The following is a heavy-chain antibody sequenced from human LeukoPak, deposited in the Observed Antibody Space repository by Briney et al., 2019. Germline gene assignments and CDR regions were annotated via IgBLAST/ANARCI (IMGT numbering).Heavy chain of an antibody. CDR3: ASHSYGYLTGPY. J-gene: IGHJ4*02. D-gene: IGHD5-18*01. CDR1: EFTFSNYV. CDR2: ISSSGSTI. V-gene: IGHV3-48*04. Sequence: GGSLRLSCAASEFTFSNYVMNWVRQAPGKGLEWVSYISSSGSTIYYADSVKGRFTISRDNAKNSLYLQMNSLRAEDTAVYYCASHSYGYLTGPYWGQGTLVTVSS.